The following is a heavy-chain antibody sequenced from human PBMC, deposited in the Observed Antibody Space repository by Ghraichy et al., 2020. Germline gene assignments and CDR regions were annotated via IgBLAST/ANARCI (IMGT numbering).Heavy chain of an antibody. CDR1: GFTFSNAW. J-gene: IGHJ4*02. CDR2: IKSKTDGGTT. D-gene: IGHD6-25*01. Sequence: GGSLRLSCAASGFTFSNAWMSWVRQAPGKGLEWVGRIKSKTDGGTTDYAAPVKGRFTISRDDSKNTLYLQMNSLKTEDTAVYYCTTDPSAAPAVLDYWGQGTLVTVSS. CDR3: TTDPSAAPAVLDY. V-gene: IGHV3-15*01.